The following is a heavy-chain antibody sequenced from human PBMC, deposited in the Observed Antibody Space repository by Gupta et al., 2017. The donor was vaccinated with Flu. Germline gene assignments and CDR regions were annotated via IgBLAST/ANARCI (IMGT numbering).Heavy chain of an antibody. V-gene: IGHV4-4*07. CDR1: GGSINNFY. CDR3: ARDENFSGYYIVDA. D-gene: IGHD3-10*01. Sequence: QLHLQESGPRLVKATETLSLTCTVSGGSINNFYWSWIRQPAGKRLEWVGRIDSNGIMKYNPSYMNRVTMSIDTSKSQFSLRLSSVTAADTAIYYCARDENFSGYYIVDAWGPGTSVTVSS. CDR2: IDSNGIM. J-gene: IGHJ6*02.